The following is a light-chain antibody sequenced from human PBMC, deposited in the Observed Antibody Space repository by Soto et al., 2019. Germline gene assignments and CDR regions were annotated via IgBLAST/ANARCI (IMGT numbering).Light chain of an antibody. V-gene: IGKV3-15*01. CDR2: DTS. CDR1: QSVSIE. CDR3: QQYNNWPPIT. J-gene: IGKJ5*01. Sequence: EIVMAQSPATLSVSLGERATLYGRASQSVSIELALNQHKPGQAPRLLIYDTSTRATGIPARFSGSGSGTEFTLTISSLQSEDFAVYYCQQYNNWPPITFGQGTRLEIK.